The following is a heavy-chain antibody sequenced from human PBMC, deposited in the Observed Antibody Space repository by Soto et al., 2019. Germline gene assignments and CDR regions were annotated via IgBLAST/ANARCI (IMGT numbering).Heavy chain of an antibody. Sequence: PAESLTISRQCSGYTFSNFWIVWVRQLPGKGLEWMGIIYLGDHETRYSPSFHGKVTISADKSINTAYLQWNSLEASDTAFYFCARSPRSSPYFDYWGQGAMVTVSS. CDR3: ARSPRSSPYFDY. D-gene: IGHD6-13*01. CDR2: IYLGDHET. CDR1: GYTFSNFW. V-gene: IGHV5-51*01. J-gene: IGHJ4*02.